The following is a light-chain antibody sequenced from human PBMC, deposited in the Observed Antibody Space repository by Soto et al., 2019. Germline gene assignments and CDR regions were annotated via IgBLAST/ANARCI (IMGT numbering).Light chain of an antibody. CDR1: SSNIGSNT. V-gene: IGLV1-44*01. J-gene: IGLJ3*02. Sequence: QSVLTQPPSASGTPGQRVTISCSGSSSNIGSNTVNWYQQLPGTAPKLLISSNNQRPSGVPDRFSGSKSGTSASLAISGLQSEDEADYYCATWDDSLNGWVFGGGTKLTVL. CDR3: ATWDDSLNGWV. CDR2: SNN.